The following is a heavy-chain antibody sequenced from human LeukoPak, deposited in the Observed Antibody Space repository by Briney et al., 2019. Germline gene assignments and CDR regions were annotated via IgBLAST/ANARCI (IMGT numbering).Heavy chain of an antibody. D-gene: IGHD3-3*01. Sequence: GASVKVSCKVSGYTLTELSMHWVRQAPGKGLEWMGGFDPEDGETIYAQKFQGRVTMTEDTPTDTAYMELSSLRSEDTAVYYCATDLLTIFGVVMPPFDYWGQGTLVTVSS. J-gene: IGHJ4*02. CDR1: GYTLTELS. CDR3: ATDLLTIFGVVMPPFDY. V-gene: IGHV1-24*01. CDR2: FDPEDGET.